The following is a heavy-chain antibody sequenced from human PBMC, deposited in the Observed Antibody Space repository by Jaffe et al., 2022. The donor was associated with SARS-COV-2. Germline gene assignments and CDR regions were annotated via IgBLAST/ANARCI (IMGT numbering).Heavy chain of an antibody. CDR1: GYTFTSYG. J-gene: IGHJ4*02. V-gene: IGHV1-18*01. CDR3: ASWVWFGEWPPIGDY. CDR2: ISAYNGNT. D-gene: IGHD3-10*01. Sequence: QVQLVQSGAEVKKPGASVKVSCKASGYTFTSYGISWVRQAPGQGLEWMGWISAYNGNTNYAQKLQGRVTMTTDTSTSTAYMELRSLRSDDTAVYYCASWVWFGEWPPIGDYWGQGTLVTVSS.